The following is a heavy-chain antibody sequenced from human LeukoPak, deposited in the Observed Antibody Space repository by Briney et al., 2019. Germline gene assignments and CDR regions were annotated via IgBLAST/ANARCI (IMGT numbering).Heavy chain of an antibody. J-gene: IGHJ4*02. CDR3: ARAAYCGGDCYYYFDY. D-gene: IGHD2-21*02. CDR2: LYYSGNT. CDR1: GGSISSYY. V-gene: IGHV4-59*01. Sequence: SETLSLTCTVSGGSISSYYWHWIRQPPGKGLEWIGYLYYSGNTYYNPSLKSRATMSVDTSKNQFSLKLSSMTAADTAVYFCARAAYCGGDCYYYFDYWGQGTLVTVSS.